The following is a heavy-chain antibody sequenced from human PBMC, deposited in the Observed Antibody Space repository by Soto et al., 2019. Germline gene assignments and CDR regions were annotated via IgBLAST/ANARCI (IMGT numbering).Heavy chain of an antibody. CDR1: GFTFSSYG. CDR2: ISSSSSYT. CDR3: ARDSGSQFDY. J-gene: IGHJ4*02. V-gene: IGHV3-11*05. Sequence: PGGSLRLSCAASGFTFSSYGMSWIRQAPGKGLEWVSYISSSSSYTNYADSVKGRFTISRDNAKNSLYLQMNSLRAEDTAVYYCARDSGSQFDYWGQGTLVTVSS. D-gene: IGHD1-26*01.